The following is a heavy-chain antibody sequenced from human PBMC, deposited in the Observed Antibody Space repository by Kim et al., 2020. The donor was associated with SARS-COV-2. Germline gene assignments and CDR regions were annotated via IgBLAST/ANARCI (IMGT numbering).Heavy chain of an antibody. CDR2: IWYDGSNK. J-gene: IGHJ6*02. CDR1: GFTFSSYG. CDR3: ARDSEFLYNWNYLTYYYYGMDV. D-gene: IGHD1-7*01. Sequence: GGSLRLSCAASGFTFSSYGMHWVRQAPGKGLEWVAVIWYDGSNKYYADSVKGRFTISIDNSKNTLYLQMNSLRAEDTAVYYCARDSEFLYNWNYLTYYYYGMDVWGQGTTVTVSS. V-gene: IGHV3-33*01.